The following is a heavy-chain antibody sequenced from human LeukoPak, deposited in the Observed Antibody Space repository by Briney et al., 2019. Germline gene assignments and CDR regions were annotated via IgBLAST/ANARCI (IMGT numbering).Heavy chain of an antibody. V-gene: IGHV3-30*02. CDR1: GFTFSSYG. CDR2: IWYDGSNK. Sequence: GGSLRLSCAASGFTFSSYGMHWVRQAPGKGLEWVAVIWYDGSNKYYADSVKGRFTISRDNSKNTLYLQLNSLRAEDTAVYYCAKEAPWATAMVILIDYWGQGTLVTVSS. J-gene: IGHJ4*02. D-gene: IGHD5-18*01. CDR3: AKEAPWATAMVILIDY.